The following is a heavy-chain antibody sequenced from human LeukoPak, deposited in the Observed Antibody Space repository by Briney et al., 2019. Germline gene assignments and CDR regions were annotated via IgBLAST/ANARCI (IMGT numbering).Heavy chain of an antibody. J-gene: IGHJ1*01. D-gene: IGHD4-17*01. CDR3: ARDKGDYGDYESAEYFQH. V-gene: IGHV3-21*01. Sequence: GGSLRLSCAASGFTFSSYSMNWVRQAPGKGLEWVSSISSSSSYIHYADSVKGRFTISRDNAKNSLYLQMNSLRAEDTAVYYCARDKGDYGDYESAEYFQHWGQGTLVTVSS. CDR2: ISSSSSYI. CDR1: GFTFSSYS.